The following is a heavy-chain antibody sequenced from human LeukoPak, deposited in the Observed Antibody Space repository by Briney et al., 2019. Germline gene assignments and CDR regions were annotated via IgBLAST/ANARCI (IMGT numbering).Heavy chain of an antibody. D-gene: IGHD2-21*02. CDR1: GGSISGYY. V-gene: IGHV4-59*01. Sequence: SETLSLTCTVSGGSISGYYWSWVRQPPGKGLEGVGYIYDSGSTDYNPSLKRRVTKSVDTSMNQLSLKMVSVTAADPAVYYCARGAYCGDVCYSSDFDIWGQGTMVTVSS. J-gene: IGHJ3*02. CDR3: ARGAYCGDVCYSSDFDI. CDR2: IYDSGST.